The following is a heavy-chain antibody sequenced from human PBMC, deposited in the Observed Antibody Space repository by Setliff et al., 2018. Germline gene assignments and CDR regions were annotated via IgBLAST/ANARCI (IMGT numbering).Heavy chain of an antibody. CDR1: VFTFSGSA. Sequence: GGSLRLSCAASVFTFSGSAVHWVRQASGKGLEWVGRIRRNADNRAPIYAASVKGRFTISRDDSKNTAYLQMNSLKIEDTAGHYCAGAGGNSDYFDYWGQGTLVTVSS. J-gene: IGHJ4*02. CDR3: AGAGGNSDYFDY. CDR2: IRRNADNRAP. D-gene: IGHD2-21*02. V-gene: IGHV3-73*01.